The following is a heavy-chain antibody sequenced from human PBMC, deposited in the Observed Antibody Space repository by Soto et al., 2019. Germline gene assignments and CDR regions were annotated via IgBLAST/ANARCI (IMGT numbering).Heavy chain of an antibody. D-gene: IGHD6-6*01. V-gene: IGHV4-34*01. CDR2: INHSGST. J-gene: IGHJ6*02. CDR1: GGSFSGYY. Sequence: SETLSLTCAVYGGSFSGYYWSWIRQPPGKGLEWIGEINHSGSTNYNPSLKSRVTISVDTSKNQSSLKLSSVTAADTAVYYCARLMAARRDYYYYYGMDVWGQGTTVTVSS. CDR3: ARLMAARRDYYYYYGMDV.